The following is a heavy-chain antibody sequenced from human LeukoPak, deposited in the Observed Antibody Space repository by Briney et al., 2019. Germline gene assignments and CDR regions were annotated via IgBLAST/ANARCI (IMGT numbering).Heavy chain of an antibody. CDR3: AREGGPYRPLDY. CDR1: GGSISTTNW. CDR2: VHLSGRT. Sequence: SETLSLTCGVSGGSISTTNWWTWVRQPPGEGLEWIGEVHLSGRTHYNPSLESRVTMSVDMSENHVSLRLTSVTAADTAVYYCAREGGPYRPLDYSGQGTLVTVSS. J-gene: IGHJ4*02. V-gene: IGHV4-4*02.